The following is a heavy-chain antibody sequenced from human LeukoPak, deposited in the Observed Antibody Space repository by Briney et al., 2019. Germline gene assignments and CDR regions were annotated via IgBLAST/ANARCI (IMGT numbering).Heavy chain of an antibody. D-gene: IGHD6-19*01. CDR2: INHSGST. CDR3: ARGGSSGWYVTEYFQH. J-gene: IGHJ1*01. V-gene: IGHV4-34*01. Sequence: SETLSLTCAVYGGSFSGYYWSWIRQPPGKGLEWIGEINHSGSTNYNPSLKSRVTISVDTSKNQFSLKLSSVTAADTAVYYCARGGSSGWYVTEYFQHWGQGTLVTVSS. CDR1: GGSFSGYY.